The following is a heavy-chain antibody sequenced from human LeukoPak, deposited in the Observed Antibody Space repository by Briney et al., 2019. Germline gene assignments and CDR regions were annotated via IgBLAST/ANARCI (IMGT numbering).Heavy chain of an antibody. J-gene: IGHJ4*02. CDR2: ISGGGGTT. D-gene: IGHD3-10*01. CDR3: AKGRNKAWFEEVDY. Sequence: GGSLRLSCAASGFTFSSYAMNWVRQAPGKGLQWVSGISGGGGTTYYADSVKGRFTITRDNSKNTLSLQMNSLRAEDTAVYYCAKGRNKAWFEEVDYWGQGTLVTVSS. CDR1: GFTFSSYA. V-gene: IGHV3-23*01.